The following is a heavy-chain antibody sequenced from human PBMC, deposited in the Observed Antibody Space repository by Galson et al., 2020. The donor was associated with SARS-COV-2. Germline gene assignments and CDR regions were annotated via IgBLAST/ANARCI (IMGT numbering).Heavy chain of an antibody. V-gene: IGHV4-61*02. Sequence: TLSLTCTVSGGSISSGSYYWSWIRQPAGKGLEWIGRIYTSGSTNYNPSLKSRVTISVDTSKNQFSLKLSSVTAADTAVYYCARSILTGYYTLDYWGQGTLVTVSS. CDR2: IYTSGST. CDR3: ARSILTGYYTLDY. CDR1: GGSISSGSYY. J-gene: IGHJ4*02. D-gene: IGHD3-9*01.